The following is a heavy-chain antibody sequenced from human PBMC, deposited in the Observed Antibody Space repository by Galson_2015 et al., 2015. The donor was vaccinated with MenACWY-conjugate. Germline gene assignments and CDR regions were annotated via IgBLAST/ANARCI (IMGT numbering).Heavy chain of an antibody. CDR2: IYWDDDK. CDR3: AHSPYCSNTNCYAARAFDV. J-gene: IGHJ3*01. CDR1: GFSLSTSRVG. Sequence: PALVNPTQTLTLTCTFSGFSLSTSRVGVGWIRQPPGQALEWLSLIYWDDDKRYSPSLKSRLTITKDTSKNQVVLSMTNMDPVDTATYYCAHSPYCSNTNCYAARAFDVWGQGTVVTVSS. D-gene: IGHD2-2*01. V-gene: IGHV2-5*02.